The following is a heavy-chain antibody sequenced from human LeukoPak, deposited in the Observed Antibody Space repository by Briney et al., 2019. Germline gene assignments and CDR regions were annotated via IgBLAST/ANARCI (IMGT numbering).Heavy chain of an antibody. CDR1: EFTFTNYA. V-gene: IGHV3-30*04. D-gene: IGHD3-9*01. J-gene: IGHJ4*02. Sequence: GGSLRLSCAASEFTFTNYAMHWVRQAPGRGLEWVAVISYAGSNKYYADSVKGRLTISRDNSRNTLYLQMNSLRAEDTAVYYCARDREYYNLLTGYKVSHYFDYWGQGTLVTVSS. CDR3: ARDREYYNLLTGYKVSHYFDY. CDR2: ISYAGSNK.